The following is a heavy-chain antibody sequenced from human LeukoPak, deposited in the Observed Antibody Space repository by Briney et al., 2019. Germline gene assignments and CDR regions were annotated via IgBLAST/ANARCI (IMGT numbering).Heavy chain of an antibody. V-gene: IGHV1-2*06. CDR3: ARDRSGLFDY. D-gene: IGHD3-3*01. J-gene: IGHJ4*02. CDR2: INPNSGGA. Sequence: ASVKVSCKASGYTFIGYYMHWVRQAPGQGLEWMGRINPNSGGANYAQKFQGRVTITADESTSTAYMELSSLRSEDTAVYYCARDRSGLFDYWGQGTLVTVSS. CDR1: GYTFIGYY.